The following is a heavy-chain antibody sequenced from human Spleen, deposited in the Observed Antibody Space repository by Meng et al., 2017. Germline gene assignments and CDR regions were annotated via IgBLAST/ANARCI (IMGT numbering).Heavy chain of an antibody. Sequence: SETLSLTCAVSGYSISSDYYWGWIRQPPGKGLEWIGSIYLSGSTYYNPSLKSRVTISVDTSKNQFSLKLSSVTAADTAVYYCARGRYYDRDNYFDYWGQGTLVTVSS. CDR3: ARGRYYDRDNYFDY. D-gene: IGHD3-22*01. CDR1: GYSISSDYY. CDR2: IYLSGST. J-gene: IGHJ4*02. V-gene: IGHV4-38-2*01.